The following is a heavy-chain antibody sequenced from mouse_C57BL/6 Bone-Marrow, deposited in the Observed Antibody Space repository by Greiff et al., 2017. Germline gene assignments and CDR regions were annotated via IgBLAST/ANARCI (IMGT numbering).Heavy chain of an antibody. CDR3: ARWLLRFAY. V-gene: IGHV1-64*01. D-gene: IGHD2-3*01. CDR2: IHPNSGGT. J-gene: IGHJ3*01. CDR1: GYTFTSYW. Sequence: VQLQQPGAELVKPGASVKLSCKASGYTFTSYWMHWVKQRPGQGLEWIGMIHPNSGGTNYNEKFKSKATLTVDKSSSTAYMQLSSLTSEDSAVYYCARWLLRFAYWGQGTLVTVSA.